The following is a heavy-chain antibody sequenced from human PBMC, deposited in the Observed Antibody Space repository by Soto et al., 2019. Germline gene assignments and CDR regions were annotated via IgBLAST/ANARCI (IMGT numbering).Heavy chain of an antibody. V-gene: IGHV1-8*01. D-gene: IGHD3-10*01. CDR2: MNPNSGNT. Sequence: ASVKVSCKASGYTFTSYDINWVRQATGEGLEWMGWMNPNSGNTGYAQKFQGRVTMTRNTSISTAYMELSSLRSEDTAVYYCARVRRDPTPLLWFRELNSFDIRCQGTMVSVSS. CDR3: ARVRRDPTPLLWFRELNSFDI. J-gene: IGHJ3*02. CDR1: GYTFTSYD.